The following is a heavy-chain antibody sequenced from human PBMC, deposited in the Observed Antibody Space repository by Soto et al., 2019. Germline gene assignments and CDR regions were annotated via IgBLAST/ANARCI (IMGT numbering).Heavy chain of an antibody. Sequence: GGSLRLSCAASGFTFSSYSMNWIRQAPGKGLEWVSSISSSSSYIYYADSVKGRFTISRDNAKNSLYLQMNSLRAEDTAVYYCARGSGGTVTYLDWFDPWGQGTLVTVS. CDR1: GFTFSSYS. V-gene: IGHV3-21*01. D-gene: IGHD4-17*01. CDR2: ISSSSSYI. J-gene: IGHJ5*02. CDR3: ARGSGGTVTYLDWFDP.